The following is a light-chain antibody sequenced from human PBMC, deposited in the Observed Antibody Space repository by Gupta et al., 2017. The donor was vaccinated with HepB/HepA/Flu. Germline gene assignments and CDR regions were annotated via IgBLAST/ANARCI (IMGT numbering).Light chain of an antibody. CDR1: SNDVGSYDL. V-gene: IGLV2-23*02. Sequence: QSALTQPASASGSPGQSITISCTGTSNDVGSYDLVSWYQHHPGKAPKLMIYDVTKRPSGVSNRFSGSKSGNTASLTISGLQAEEEADYYCCSYAGSGNVYVFGTGTKVTVL. CDR3: CSYAGSGNVYV. CDR2: DVT. J-gene: IGLJ1*01.